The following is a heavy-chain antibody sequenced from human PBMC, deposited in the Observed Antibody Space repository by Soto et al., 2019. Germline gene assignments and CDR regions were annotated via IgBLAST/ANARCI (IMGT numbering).Heavy chain of an antibody. CDR3: ARGPHTRLLRYYYYYGMEV. Sequence: SETLSLTCTVSGGSISSDSYYWGWIRQSPEKGLEWIASISYSGSTYYNPTLKSRLIISVDTSKSQFSLKLSSVTAADTAVYYCARGPHTRLLRYYYYYGMEVWGQGTTVTVSS. J-gene: IGHJ6*02. V-gene: IGHV4-39*01. D-gene: IGHD2-15*01. CDR2: ISYSGST. CDR1: GGSISSDSYY.